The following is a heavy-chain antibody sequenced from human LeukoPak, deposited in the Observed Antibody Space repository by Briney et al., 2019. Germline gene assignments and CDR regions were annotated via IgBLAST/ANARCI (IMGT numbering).Heavy chain of an antibody. Sequence: PGRSLRLSCAASGFTFDDYAMHWVRQAPGKGLEWVSGINWNSDNIGYADSVKGRFTISRDNAKNSLYLQMNSLRAEDTALYYCAKEPYGSGSYYNAHWYFDLWGRGTLVTVSS. CDR2: INWNSDNI. CDR3: AKEPYGSGSYYNAHWYFDL. V-gene: IGHV3-9*01. D-gene: IGHD3-10*01. J-gene: IGHJ2*01. CDR1: GFTFDDYA.